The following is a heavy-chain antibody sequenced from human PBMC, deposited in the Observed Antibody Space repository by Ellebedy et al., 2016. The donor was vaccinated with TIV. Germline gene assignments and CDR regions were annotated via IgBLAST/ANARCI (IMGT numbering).Heavy chain of an antibody. J-gene: IGHJ4*02. V-gene: IGHV1-69*13. Sequence: ASVKVSCKSSGGTFSDYSISWVRQAPGQGLEWMGGIIPFFGTADYAQKFQARVTITADESTSTAYMELSRLRSDDTAVYYCARSPSPHIPDFDYWGQGTLVTVSS. CDR2: IIPFFGTA. D-gene: IGHD2-21*01. CDR3: ARSPSPHIPDFDY. CDR1: GGTFSDYS.